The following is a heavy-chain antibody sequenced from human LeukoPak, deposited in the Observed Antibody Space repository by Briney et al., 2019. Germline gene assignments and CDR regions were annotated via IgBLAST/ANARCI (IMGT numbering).Heavy chain of an antibody. D-gene: IGHD3-16*01. CDR3: ARGIMITFGGVIDP. J-gene: IGHJ5*02. V-gene: IGHV4-59*11. CDR2: IHYSGST. CDR1: GGSISGHY. Sequence: SETLSLTYTVSGGSISGHYWNWIRQPPGKGLEWIAYIHYSGSTNYNPSLKSRVTISVETSKNQFSLKLSSVTAADTAVYYCARGIMITFGGVIDPWGQGTLVTVSS.